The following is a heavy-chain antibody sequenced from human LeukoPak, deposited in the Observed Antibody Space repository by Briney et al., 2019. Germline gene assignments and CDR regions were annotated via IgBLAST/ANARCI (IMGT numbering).Heavy chain of an antibody. Sequence: GASVKVSCKASGYTFTGYHMHWVRQAPEQGLEWMGWVNLNSGGTNYAQKFQGRVTMTRDTSISTAYMELSNLRSDDTAIYYCARVAVVVAATFDPWGQGTLVTVSS. CDR3: ARVAVVVAATFDP. V-gene: IGHV1-2*02. D-gene: IGHD2-15*01. CDR1: GYTFTGYH. CDR2: VNLNSGGT. J-gene: IGHJ5*02.